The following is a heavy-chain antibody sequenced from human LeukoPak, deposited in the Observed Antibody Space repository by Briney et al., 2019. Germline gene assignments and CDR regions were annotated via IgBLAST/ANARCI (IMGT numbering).Heavy chain of an antibody. Sequence: GGSLRLSCAASGFTFSSYSMNWVRQAPGKGLEWVSSISSSSSYIYYADSVKGRLTISRDSAKNSLYLQMNSLRAEDTAVYYCARSSGSYPLYFDYWGQGTLVTISS. V-gene: IGHV3-21*01. D-gene: IGHD1-26*01. CDR3: ARSSGSYPLYFDY. J-gene: IGHJ4*02. CDR2: ISSSSSYI. CDR1: GFTFSSYS.